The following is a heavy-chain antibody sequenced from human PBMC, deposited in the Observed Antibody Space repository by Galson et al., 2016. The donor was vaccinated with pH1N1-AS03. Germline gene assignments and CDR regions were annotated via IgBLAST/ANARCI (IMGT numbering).Heavy chain of an antibody. CDR1: GYTFSNYW. Sequence: QSGAEVTKPGESLKISCKGSGYTFSNYWIVWVRQMPGKGLEWMGIIYPGDSARYSPSFQGQVTISADKSLSTAYLQWSSLKAPDTGIYYCARRDYNSSYLLPYNWLDPWGQGTLVTVSS. V-gene: IGHV5-51*01. D-gene: IGHD6-13*01. CDR3: ARRDYNSSYLLPYNWLDP. CDR2: IYPGDSA. J-gene: IGHJ5*02.